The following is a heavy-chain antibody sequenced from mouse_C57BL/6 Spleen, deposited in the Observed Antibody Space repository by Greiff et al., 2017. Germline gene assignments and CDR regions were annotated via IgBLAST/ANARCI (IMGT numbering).Heavy chain of an antibody. D-gene: IGHD2-3*01. V-gene: IGHV7-3*01. CDR3: ARGDDGYDYAMDY. CDR2: IRNKANGYTT. J-gene: IGHJ4*01. Sequence: EVKLMESGGGLVQPGGSLSLSCAASGFTFTDYYMSWVRQPPGKALEWLGFIRNKANGYTTEYSASVKGRFTISRDNSQSILYLQMNALRAEDSATYYCARGDDGYDYAMDYWGQGTSVTVSS. CDR1: GFTFTDYY.